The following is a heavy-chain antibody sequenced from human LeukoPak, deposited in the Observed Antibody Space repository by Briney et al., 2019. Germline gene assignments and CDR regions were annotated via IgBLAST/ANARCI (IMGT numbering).Heavy chain of an antibody. Sequence: PSETLSLTCTVSGGSISSYYWSWIRQPAGKGLEWIGRIYTSGSTNYNPSLKSRVTMSVDTSKNQFSLKLSSVTAADTAVYYCARDPNYDSSGPFDYWGQGTLVTVSS. CDR3: ARDPNYDSSGPFDY. D-gene: IGHD3-22*01. J-gene: IGHJ4*02. CDR1: GGSISSYY. V-gene: IGHV4-4*07. CDR2: IYTSGST.